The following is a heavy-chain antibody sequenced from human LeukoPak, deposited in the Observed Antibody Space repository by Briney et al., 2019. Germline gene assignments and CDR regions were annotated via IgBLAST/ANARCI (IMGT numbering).Heavy chain of an antibody. CDR2: ISSSSPTT. J-gene: IGHJ4*02. V-gene: IGHV3-48*04. Sequence: GGSLRLSCAASGFTFSTSGMTWSRQARGKGREWGAFISSSSPTTSYPDSVKGRFTISGDNAKNSLYLQMNSLRAEDTAVYYCARGNGPGSWLIDYWGQGTLVTVSS. CDR1: GFTFSTSG. CDR3: ARGNGPGSWLIDY. D-gene: IGHD6-13*01.